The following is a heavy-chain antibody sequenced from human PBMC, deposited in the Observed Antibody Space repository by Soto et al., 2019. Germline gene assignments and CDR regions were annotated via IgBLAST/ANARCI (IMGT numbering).Heavy chain of an antibody. V-gene: IGHV1-18*01. CDR3: ARDLDSGGFDY. CDR1: GYTFTSYG. Sequence: QVQLVQSGAEVKKPGASVKVSCKASGYTFTSYGISWVRQAPGQGLEWMGWISAYNGNTNYAQKLQGRVTMTTDTSTSSAYTELRSLRSHDTAVYYSARDLDSGGFDYWGQGTLVTVSS. J-gene: IGHJ4*02. CDR2: ISAYNGNT. D-gene: IGHD3-10*01.